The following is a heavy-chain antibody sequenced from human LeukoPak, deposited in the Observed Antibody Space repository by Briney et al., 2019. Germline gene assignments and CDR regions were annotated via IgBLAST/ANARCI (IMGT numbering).Heavy chain of an antibody. CDR2: IYYTGST. J-gene: IGHJ4*02. CDR3: SSSPFDY. CDR1: GGSIGSLY. Sequence: PSETLSLTCSVSGGSIGSLYWSWIRQPPGKGLEWIGYIYYTGSTNYNPSLKSRVTMFVDMSKNQFSLRLSSVTAADTAVYYSSSSPFDYWGQGTLVTVSS. D-gene: IGHD6-6*01. V-gene: IGHV4-59*08.